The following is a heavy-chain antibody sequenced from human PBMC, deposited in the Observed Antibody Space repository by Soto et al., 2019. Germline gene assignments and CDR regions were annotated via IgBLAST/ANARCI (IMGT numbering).Heavy chain of an antibody. D-gene: IGHD3-10*01. CDR1: GGSFSGYY. J-gene: IGHJ4*02. V-gene: IGHV4-34*01. Sequence: SETLSLTCAVYGGSFSGYYWSWIRQPPGKGLEWIGEINHSGSTNYNPSLKSRVTISVDTSKNQFSLKLSSVTAADTAVDYCARGAVGAPTYYYGSGSYLDYWGQGTLVTVSS. CDR2: INHSGST. CDR3: ARGAVGAPTYYYGSGSYLDY.